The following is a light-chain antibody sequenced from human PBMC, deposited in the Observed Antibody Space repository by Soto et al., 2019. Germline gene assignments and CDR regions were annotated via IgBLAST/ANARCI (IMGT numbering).Light chain of an antibody. CDR3: QQYDTFWT. Sequence: DIQMTQSPSALSASVGDRATITCRASQSISSWLAWYQQKPGKAPKLLIYDVSSLESGVPSRFSGSGSGTEFTLTISSLQPDDIATYYCQQYDTFWTFGQGPRWIS. J-gene: IGKJ1*01. V-gene: IGKV1-5*01. CDR1: QSISSW. CDR2: DVS.